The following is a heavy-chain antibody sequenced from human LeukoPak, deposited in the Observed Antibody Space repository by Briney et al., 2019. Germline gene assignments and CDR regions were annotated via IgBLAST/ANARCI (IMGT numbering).Heavy chain of an antibody. D-gene: IGHD2/OR15-2a*01. Sequence: SETLSLTCTVSGGSISNYYWTWIRQPPGKGLEWIGYIYYSGSTKYNPSLRSRVTISVDTSKNQFSLRLSSLTAADTAVYYCARRRAVPGFYYFDYWGQGALVTVSS. CDR3: ARRRAVPGFYYFDY. CDR1: GGSISNYY. J-gene: IGHJ4*02. CDR2: IYYSGST. V-gene: IGHV4-59*08.